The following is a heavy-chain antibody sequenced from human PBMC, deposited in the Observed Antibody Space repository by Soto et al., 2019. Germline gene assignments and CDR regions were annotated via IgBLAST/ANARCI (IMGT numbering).Heavy chain of an antibody. D-gene: IGHD3-10*01. J-gene: IGHJ4*02. CDR1: GFTFSNAW. CDR3: TADVPTQGVGEFDY. V-gene: IGHV3-15*01. CDR2: IKGRIDGETR. Sequence: EVQLVESGGGLVKPGGSLRLSCVGSGFTFSNAWMPWVRQAPGKGLEWVGRIKGRIDGETREYAAPVKDRYTISRDDSKNTLYLQVTGLKTEDTAIYYCTADVPTQGVGEFDYWGQGTLIAVSS.